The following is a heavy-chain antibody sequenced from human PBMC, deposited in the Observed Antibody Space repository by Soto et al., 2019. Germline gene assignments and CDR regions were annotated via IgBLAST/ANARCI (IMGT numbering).Heavy chain of an antibody. CDR1: GFTFSSYA. D-gene: IGHD2-2*02. J-gene: IGHJ4*02. V-gene: IGHV3-30-3*01. Sequence: GGSLRLSCAASGFTFSSYAMSWVRQAPGKGLEWVAVISYDGSNKYYADSVKGRFTISRDNSKNTLYLQMNSLRLEDTAVSYCAKDRVQVPAAIGYWGQGTLVTVSS. CDR2: ISYDGSNK. CDR3: AKDRVQVPAAIGY.